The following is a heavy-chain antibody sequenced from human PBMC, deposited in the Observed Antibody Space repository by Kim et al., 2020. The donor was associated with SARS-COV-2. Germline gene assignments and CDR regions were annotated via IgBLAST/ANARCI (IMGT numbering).Heavy chain of an antibody. J-gene: IGHJ4*02. D-gene: IGHD4-17*01. Sequence: DSVKGRFTISRDNAKNSLYLQMNGLRAEDTAVYYCAKRMSSMTTVTPVDYWGQGTLVTVSS. CDR3: AKRMSSMTTVTPVDY. V-gene: IGHV3-11*03.